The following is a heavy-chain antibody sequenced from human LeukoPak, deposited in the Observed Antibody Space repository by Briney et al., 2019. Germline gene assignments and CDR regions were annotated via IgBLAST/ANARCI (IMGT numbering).Heavy chain of an antibody. CDR3: ASYSSTLRWYFDY. V-gene: IGHV4-30-4*08. D-gene: IGHD6-13*01. CDR1: GGSISSGDYY. CDR2: IYYSGST. Sequence: PSETLSLTXTVSGGSISSGDYYWSWIRQPPGKGLEWIGYIYYSGSTYYNPSLKSRVTISVDTSKNQFSLKLSSVTAADTAVYYCASYSSTLRWYFDYWGQGTLVTVSS. J-gene: IGHJ4*02.